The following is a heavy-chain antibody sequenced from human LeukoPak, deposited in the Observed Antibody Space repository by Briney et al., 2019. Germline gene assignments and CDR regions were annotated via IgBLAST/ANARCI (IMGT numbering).Heavy chain of an antibody. V-gene: IGHV1-69*05. Sequence: ASVKVSCKASGGTFSSYAISWVRQAPGQGLDWMGGISPSFGTANYAHKFQGRFTITTHQPTTTAYTELNILRTEDTAQYYSSRTDYGGKSGWGQGPVVKVFS. CDR1: GGTFSSYA. CDR2: ISPSFGTA. J-gene: IGHJ4*02. D-gene: IGHD4-23*01. CDR3: SRTDYGGKSG.